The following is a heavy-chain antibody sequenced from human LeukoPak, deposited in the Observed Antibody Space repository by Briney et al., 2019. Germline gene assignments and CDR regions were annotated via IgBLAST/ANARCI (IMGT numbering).Heavy chain of an antibody. CDR1: GFTFSSYA. Sequence: PGGSLRLSCAASGFTFSSYAMSWVRQAPGKGLEWVSAISGSGGATYYADPVKGRFTISRDNSKNTLYLQMNSLRAEDTAVYYCARGLDFVWGSYRPYFDYWGEGTLVTVSS. V-gene: IGHV3-23*01. CDR3: ARGLDFVWGSYRPYFDY. CDR2: ISGSGGAT. D-gene: IGHD3-16*02. J-gene: IGHJ4*02.